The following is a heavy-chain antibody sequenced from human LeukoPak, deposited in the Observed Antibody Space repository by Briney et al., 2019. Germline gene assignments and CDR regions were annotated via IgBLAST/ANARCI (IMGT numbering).Heavy chain of an antibody. CDR2: INHSGST. V-gene: IGHV4-34*01. CDR1: GGSFSGYY. Sequence: PSETLSLTCAVYGGSFSGYYWSWLRQPPGKGLEWIGEINHSGSTNYNPPLKSRVTISVDTSKNQFSLKLSSVTAADTAVYYCARGKKQQLTYYYYGMDVWGKGTTVTVSS. CDR3: ARGKKQQLTYYYYGMDV. J-gene: IGHJ6*04. D-gene: IGHD6-13*01.